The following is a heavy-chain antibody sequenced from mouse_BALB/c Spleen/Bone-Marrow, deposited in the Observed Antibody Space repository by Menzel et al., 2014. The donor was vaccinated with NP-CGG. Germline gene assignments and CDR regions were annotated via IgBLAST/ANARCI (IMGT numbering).Heavy chain of an antibody. CDR2: ISSGSSTI. CDR3: AGRYYGSSFSCLDY. V-gene: IGHV5-17*02. CDR1: GFTFSSFG. Sequence: EVKLVESGGGLVQPGGSRKLSCAASGFTFSSFGMHWVRQAPKKGLEWVAYISSGSSTIYYTDTVKGRFPISRDTPKNTRVLQMTSLRSEDTAMYYCAGRYYGSSFSCLDYWGQGTTLTVSS. J-gene: IGHJ2*01. D-gene: IGHD1-1*01.